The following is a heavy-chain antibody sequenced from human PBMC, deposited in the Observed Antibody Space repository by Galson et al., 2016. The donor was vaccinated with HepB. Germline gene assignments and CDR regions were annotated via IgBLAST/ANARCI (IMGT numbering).Heavy chain of an antibody. V-gene: IGHV3-23*01. CDR2: ITGSGDQT. J-gene: IGHJ4*02. CDR1: GFTYSNQG. CDR3: AKMQGYFDY. Sequence: SLRLSCAASGFTYSNQGMAWVRQPPGKGPEWVSAITGSGDQTYYADSVRGRFTISRDNSKNTVYLQMDSLRAEDTAVYYCAKMQGYFDYWGQGTLFTVSS.